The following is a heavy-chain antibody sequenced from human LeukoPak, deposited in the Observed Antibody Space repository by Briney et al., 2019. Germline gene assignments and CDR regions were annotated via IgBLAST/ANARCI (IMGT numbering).Heavy chain of an antibody. V-gene: IGHV3-11*01. CDR3: ASGTYYDFSFDP. CDR1: GFTFSDYY. CDR2: ISSSGSTI. D-gene: IGHD3-3*01. Sequence: SGGSLRLSCAASGFTFSDYYMSWIRQAPGKGLEWVSYISSSGSTIYYADSVKGRFTISRDNAKNSLYLQMNSLRAEDTAVYYRASGTYYDFSFDPWGQGTLVTVSS. J-gene: IGHJ5*02.